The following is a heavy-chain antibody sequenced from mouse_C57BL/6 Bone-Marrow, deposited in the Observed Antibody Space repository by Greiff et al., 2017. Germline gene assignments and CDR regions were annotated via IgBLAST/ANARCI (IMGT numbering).Heavy chain of an antibody. D-gene: IGHD3-3*01. Sequence: VQLQQPGAELVKPGASVKLSCKASGYTFTSYWMHWVKQRPGQGLEWIGMIHPNSGSTNYNEKFKSKATLTVDKSSSTAYMQLSSLTSEDSAVYYCARRGWGYFDYWGQGTTLTVSS. J-gene: IGHJ2*01. CDR1: GYTFTSYW. CDR3: ARRGWGYFDY. V-gene: IGHV1-64*01. CDR2: IHPNSGST.